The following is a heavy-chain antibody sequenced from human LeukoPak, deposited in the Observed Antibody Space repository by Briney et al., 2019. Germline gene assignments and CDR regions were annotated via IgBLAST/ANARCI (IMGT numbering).Heavy chain of an antibody. J-gene: IGHJ4*02. CDR3: AKSFEYFDWLLWL. CDR1: GFTFSSYA. D-gene: IGHD3-9*01. Sequence: PGGSLTLSCAASGFTFSSYAMIWVRQAPGKGREWVSDISGSGGSTYYADSVKGRFTISRDNSKNTLYLQMNSLRAEDTAVYYCAKSFEYFDWLLWLWGQGTLVTVSS. V-gene: IGHV3-23*01. CDR2: ISGSGGST.